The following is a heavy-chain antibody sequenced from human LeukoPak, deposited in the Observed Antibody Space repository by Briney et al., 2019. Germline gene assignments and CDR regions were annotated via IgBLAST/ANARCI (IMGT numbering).Heavy chain of an antibody. J-gene: IGHJ4*02. Sequence: SETLSLTCTVSGGSISSYYWSWIRQPPGKGLEWIGYIYYSGSTNYNPSPKSRVTISVDTSKNQFSLKLSSVTAADTAVYYCARGRRIVVVPAAIIPYYYFDYWGQGTLVTVSS. V-gene: IGHV4-59*01. CDR3: ARGRRIVVVPAAIIPYYYFDY. CDR2: IYYSGST. CDR1: GGSISSYY. D-gene: IGHD2-2*02.